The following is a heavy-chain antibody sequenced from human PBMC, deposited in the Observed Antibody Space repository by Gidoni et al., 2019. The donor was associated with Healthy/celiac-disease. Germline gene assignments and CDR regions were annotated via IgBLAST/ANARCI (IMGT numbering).Heavy chain of an antibody. CDR2: IYYSGST. CDR3: ARDRPNYYDSSGYSY. D-gene: IGHD3-22*01. V-gene: IGHV4-39*07. Sequence: QLQLQESGPGLVKPSETLSLTCTVSGGSISSSSYYWGWIRQPPSKGLEWIGSIYYSGSTYYNPSLKSRVTISVDTSKIQFSLKLSSVTAADTAVYYCARDRPNYYDSSGYSYWGQGTLVTVSS. J-gene: IGHJ4*02. CDR1: GGSISSSSYY.